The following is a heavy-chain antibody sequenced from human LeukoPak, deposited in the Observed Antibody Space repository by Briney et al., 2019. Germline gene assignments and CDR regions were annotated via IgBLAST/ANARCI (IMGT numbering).Heavy chain of an antibody. V-gene: IGHV3-15*01. CDR3: TTDEVNWNPPGY. J-gene: IGHJ4*02. CDR1: GFTFSNAW. D-gene: IGHD1-20*01. CDR2: IKSKTDGGTT. Sequence: GGSLRLSCAASGFTFSNAWMSWVGQAPGKGREGVGRIKSKTDGGTTDYAAPVKGRFTISRDDSKNTLYLQMNSLKTEDTAVYYCTTDEVNWNPPGYWGQGTLVTVSS.